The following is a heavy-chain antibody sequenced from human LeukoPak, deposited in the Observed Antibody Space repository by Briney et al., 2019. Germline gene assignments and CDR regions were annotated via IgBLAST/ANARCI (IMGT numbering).Heavy chain of an antibody. V-gene: IGHV5-51*01. CDR1: GYSFPIYW. Sequence: GESLKISCKGSGYSFPIYWIAWVRQMPGKGLEWMGIIYPGDSDTRYSPSFQGQITISADKSISTAYLQWSSLKASDTAMNYCARRSTYGSGTNYLFDYWGQGTLVTVSS. J-gene: IGHJ4*02. CDR3: ARRSTYGSGTNYLFDY. CDR2: IYPGDSDT. D-gene: IGHD3-10*01.